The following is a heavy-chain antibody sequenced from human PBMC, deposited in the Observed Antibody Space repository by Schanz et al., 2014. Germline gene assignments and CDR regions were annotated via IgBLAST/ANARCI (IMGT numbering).Heavy chain of an antibody. Sequence: EVQLVESGGGLVQPGGSLRLSCTASGFTFSDYWMSWVRQAPGRGLEWVSIIFTDGRTYYADSVKGRFTISRDSSKNTLFLQMNSLRAEDTAVYYCARIGGSVFDYWAQGTLVTVSS. CDR1: GFTFSDYW. D-gene: IGHD3-10*01. CDR3: ARIGGSVFDY. J-gene: IGHJ4*02. V-gene: IGHV3-66*01. CDR2: IFTDGRT.